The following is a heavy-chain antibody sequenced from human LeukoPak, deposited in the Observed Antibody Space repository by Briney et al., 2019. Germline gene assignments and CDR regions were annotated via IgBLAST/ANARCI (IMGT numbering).Heavy chain of an antibody. D-gene: IGHD4-17*01. Sequence: NPSETLSLTCAVSDDSFSSNYWTWIRQPPGKGLEWIGYISYIGSTNYNPSLKSRVTISIDTSKNQFSLKLTSVTAADTAVYYCARDLVTVTKGFDIWGQGTMVSVSS. CDR1: DDSFSSNY. CDR2: ISYIGST. J-gene: IGHJ3*02. CDR3: ARDLVTVTKGFDI. V-gene: IGHV4-59*01.